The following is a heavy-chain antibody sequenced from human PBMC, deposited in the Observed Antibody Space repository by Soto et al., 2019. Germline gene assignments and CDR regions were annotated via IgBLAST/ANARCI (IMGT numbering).Heavy chain of an antibody. V-gene: IGHV1-24*01. D-gene: IGHD6-6*01. Sequence: ASVKVSCKVSGYTLTELSMHWVRQAPGKGLEWMGGFDPEDGETIYAQKFQGRVTMTEDTSTDTAYMELSSLRSEDTAVYYCATTEIEYSNLKNWLDPWGQGTLVTVSS. CDR2: FDPEDGET. CDR1: GYTLTELS. CDR3: ATTEIEYSNLKNWLDP. J-gene: IGHJ5*02.